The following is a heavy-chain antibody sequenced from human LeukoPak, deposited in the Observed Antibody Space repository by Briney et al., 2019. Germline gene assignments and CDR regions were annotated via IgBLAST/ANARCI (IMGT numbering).Heavy chain of an antibody. V-gene: IGHV3-30-3*01. CDR3: ARANGQLWTTPDY. Sequence: GGSLRLSCAASGFTFSSYAMHWVRQAPGKGLEWVAIISYDESNKYYADSVKGRFTISRDNSKNTLFLQMNSLRAEDTAVYFCARANGQLWTTPDYWGQGTLVTISS. CDR2: ISYDESNK. D-gene: IGHD5-18*01. J-gene: IGHJ4*02. CDR1: GFTFSSYA.